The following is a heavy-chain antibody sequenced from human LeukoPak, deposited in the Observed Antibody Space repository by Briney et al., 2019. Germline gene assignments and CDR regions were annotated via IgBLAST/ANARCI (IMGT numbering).Heavy chain of an antibody. J-gene: IGHJ4*02. Sequence: SETLSLTXTVSGGSISSSSYYWGWIGQPPGKGLQWIGSIYYSGSTYYNPSLKSRVTISVDTSKNQFSLKLSSVTAADTAVYYCARQVRKKIDYWGQGTLVTVSS. V-gene: IGHV4-39*01. CDR1: GGSISSSSYY. CDR2: IYYSGST. CDR3: ARQVRKKIDY.